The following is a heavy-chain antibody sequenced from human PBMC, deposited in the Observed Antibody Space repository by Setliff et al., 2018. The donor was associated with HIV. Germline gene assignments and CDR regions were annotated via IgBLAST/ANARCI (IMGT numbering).Heavy chain of an antibody. V-gene: IGHV3-7*01. D-gene: IGHD5-18*01. Sequence: GGSLRLSCTASGFIFSSYWMSWVRQAPGKGLEWVANIKQGGSEKYYVDSVKGRFTMSRDNAKNSLFLQVHSLRAEDTAVYYCARVADGYNSYFDYWGQGTVVTAPQ. CDR2: IKQGGSEK. CDR1: GFIFSSYW. CDR3: ARVADGYNSYFDY. J-gene: IGHJ4*02.